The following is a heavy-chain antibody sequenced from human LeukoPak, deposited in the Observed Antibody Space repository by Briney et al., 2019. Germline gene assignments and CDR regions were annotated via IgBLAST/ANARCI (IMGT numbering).Heavy chain of an antibody. V-gene: IGHV3-21*01. J-gene: IGHJ6*03. D-gene: IGHD5-18*01. CDR3: AGDWGTEATAMLPYYYYYMDV. Sequence: PGGSLRLSCAASGFTFSSYAMSWVRQAPGKGLEWVSSISSSSSYIYYADSVKGRFTISRDNAKNSLYLQMNSLRAEDTAVYYCAGDWGTEATAMLPYYYYYMDVWGKGTTVTVSS. CDR2: ISSSSSYI. CDR1: GFTFSSYA.